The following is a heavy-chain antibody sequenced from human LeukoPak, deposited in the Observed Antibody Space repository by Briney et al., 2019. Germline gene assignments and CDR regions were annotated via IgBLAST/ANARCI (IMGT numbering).Heavy chain of an antibody. D-gene: IGHD6-13*01. V-gene: IGHV4-4*07. Sequence: SETLSLTCTVSGGSISSYYWSWIRQPAGKGLEWIGRIYTSGSTNYNPSLKSRVTMSVDTSKNQFSLKLSSVTAADTAVYYCARDLRIIAAAGPSNDAFDIWGQGTMVTVSS. CDR3: ARDLRIIAAAGPSNDAFDI. CDR1: GGSISSYY. CDR2: IYTSGST. J-gene: IGHJ3*02.